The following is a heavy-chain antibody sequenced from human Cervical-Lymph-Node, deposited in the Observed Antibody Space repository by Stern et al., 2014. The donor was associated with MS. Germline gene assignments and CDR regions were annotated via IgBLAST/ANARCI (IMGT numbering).Heavy chain of an antibody. CDR2: MNPNSGNT. J-gene: IGHJ4*02. CDR3: ARSVMGSSGWYGVFDY. V-gene: IGHV1-8*01. D-gene: IGHD6-19*01. CDR1: GYTFTSYD. Sequence: MQLVESGAEVKKPGASVKVSCKASGYTFTSYDINLVRQATGQGLEWMGWMNPNSGNTDYAHRFKGRVTMTRNTSISTAYMELSSLRSEDAAVYYCARSVMGSSGWYGVFDYWGQGALVTVSS.